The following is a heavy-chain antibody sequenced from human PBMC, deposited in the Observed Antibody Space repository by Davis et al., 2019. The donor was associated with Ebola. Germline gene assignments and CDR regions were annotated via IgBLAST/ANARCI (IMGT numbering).Heavy chain of an antibody. CDR3: ARDPIISLIVPSYGMDV. J-gene: IGHJ6*02. D-gene: IGHD3-16*02. V-gene: IGHV3-7*01. Sequence: GESLKISCTASGFAFNTYWMSWVRQAPGKGLEWLANIRQDGSEEYYMDSVKGRFTISRDNAKNSLFLQMNSLRAEDTAVYYCARDPIISLIVPSYGMDVWGPGTTVTVSS. CDR2: IRQDGSEE. CDR1: GFAFNTYW.